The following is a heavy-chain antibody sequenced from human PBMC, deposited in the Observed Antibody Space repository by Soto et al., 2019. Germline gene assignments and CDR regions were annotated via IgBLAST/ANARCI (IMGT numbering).Heavy chain of an antibody. D-gene: IGHD3-3*01. CDR1: GGCISSSSYY. V-gene: IGHV4-39*01. J-gene: IGHJ6*02. Sequence: SETLSLTCTVSGGCISSSSYYWGWIRQPPGKGLEWIGSIYYSGSTYYNPSLKSRVTISVDTSKNQFSLKLSSVTAADTAVYYCARHSGPYYDCWSGPYYYYGMDVWGQGTTVTVSS. CDR3: ARHSGPYYDCWSGPYYYYGMDV. CDR2: IYYSGST.